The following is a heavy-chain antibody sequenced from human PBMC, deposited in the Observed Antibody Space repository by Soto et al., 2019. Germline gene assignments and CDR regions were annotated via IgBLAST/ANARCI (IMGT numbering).Heavy chain of an antibody. V-gene: IGHV4-31*03. CDR3: TRAGGGKSAYNDY. J-gene: IGHJ4*02. D-gene: IGHD3-16*01. CDR2: IYYSGNT. Sequence: QVQLQESGPGLVKPSQTLSLTGTVSGGSISSGGYYWSWIRQHPGKGLEWIGYIYYSGNTFYNPSLKSRVTISIETSKNQFSLKLNSVTAADTAVYYCTRAGGGKSAYNDYWGQGTLVTVSS. CDR1: GGSISSGGYY.